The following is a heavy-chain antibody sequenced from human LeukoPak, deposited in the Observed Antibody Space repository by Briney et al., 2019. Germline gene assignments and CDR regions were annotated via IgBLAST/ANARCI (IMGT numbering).Heavy chain of an antibody. V-gene: IGHV4-34*01. CDR1: GGSFSDYY. D-gene: IGHD3-3*01. Sequence: SETLSLTCTVYGGSFSDYYWSWIRQPPGKGVEWIGEISHSGSTKFNPSLKSRVTISVDTSRNQFSLNLTSVTAADTAVYYCARAGISIFGMITPNWFDPWGQGTLVSVSS. CDR2: ISHSGST. J-gene: IGHJ5*02. CDR3: ARAGISIFGMITPNWFDP.